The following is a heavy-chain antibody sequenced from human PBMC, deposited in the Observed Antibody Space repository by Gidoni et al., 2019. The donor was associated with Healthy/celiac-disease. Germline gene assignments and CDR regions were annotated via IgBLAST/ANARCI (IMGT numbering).Heavy chain of an antibody. V-gene: IGHV3-21*01. J-gene: IGHJ6*02. Sequence: EVQLVESGGGLVKPGGSLRLSCAASGFTFSSYSMNWVRQAPGKGLEWVSSISSSSSYIYYADSVKGRFTISRDNAKNSLYLQMNSLRAEDTAVYYCARDRPHYYYYYGMDVWGQGTTVTVSS. CDR2: ISSSSSYI. CDR1: GFTFSSYS. CDR3: ARDRPHYYYYYGMDV.